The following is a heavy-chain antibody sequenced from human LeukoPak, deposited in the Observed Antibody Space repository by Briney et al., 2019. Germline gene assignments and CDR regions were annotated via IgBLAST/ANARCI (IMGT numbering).Heavy chain of an antibody. CDR2: IYYSGST. V-gene: IGHV4-59*01. CDR1: GDSISTYY. D-gene: IGHD6-13*01. Sequence: SETLSLTCTVSGDSISTYYWSWIRQPPGKGLEWIGYIYYSGSTNYNPSLKSRVTISVDTSKNQFSLKLSSVTAADTAVYYCASSSSYDAFDIWGQGTMVTVSS. CDR3: ASSSSYDAFDI. J-gene: IGHJ3*02.